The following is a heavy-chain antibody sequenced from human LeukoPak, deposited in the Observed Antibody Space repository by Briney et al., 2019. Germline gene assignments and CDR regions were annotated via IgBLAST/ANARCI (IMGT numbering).Heavy chain of an antibody. CDR1: GYTFTSYY. Sequence: ASVKVSCKASGYTFTSYYMHWVRQAPGQGLEWMGIINPSGGSTSYAQKFQGRVTMTRDTSTSKVYMELSSLRSEDTAVYYCARGFSQRFCSPRYYFDYWGQGTLVTVSS. V-gene: IGHV1-46*01. CDR3: ARGFSQRFCSPRYYFDY. CDR2: INPSGGST. D-gene: IGHD3-3*01. J-gene: IGHJ4*02.